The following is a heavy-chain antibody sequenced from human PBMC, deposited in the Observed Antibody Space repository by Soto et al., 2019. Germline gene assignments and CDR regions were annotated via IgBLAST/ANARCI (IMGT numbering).Heavy chain of an antibody. CDR2: IFHSGST. V-gene: IGHV4-4*02. Sequence: QVQLQESGPGLVKPSGTLSLTCTVSGASISSTISYDWWSWVRQPPGKGLEWIGEIFHSGSTNYNPSLKSRVTMSVDKSKNQFSLRLSSVTAADTAVYYCAKMVGATLVDYWGQGSLVTVSS. CDR1: GASISSTISYDW. J-gene: IGHJ4*02. CDR3: AKMVGATLVDY. D-gene: IGHD1-26*01.